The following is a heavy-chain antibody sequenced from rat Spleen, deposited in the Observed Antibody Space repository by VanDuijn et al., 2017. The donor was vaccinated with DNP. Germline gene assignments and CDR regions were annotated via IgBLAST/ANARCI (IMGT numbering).Heavy chain of an antibody. Sequence: EVQLVESGGGLVQHGRSMKLSCAASGFTFSNYYMAWVRQAPTKGLEWVASISSGVGVTYYRDSVKGRFTVSRDDAKSTLYLQMDSLRSEETATYYCARQKNWGYFDYWGQGVMVTVSS. V-gene: IGHV5S11*01. CDR3: ARQKNWGYFDY. J-gene: IGHJ2*01. D-gene: IGHD5-1*01. CDR1: GFTFSNYY. CDR2: ISSGVGVT.